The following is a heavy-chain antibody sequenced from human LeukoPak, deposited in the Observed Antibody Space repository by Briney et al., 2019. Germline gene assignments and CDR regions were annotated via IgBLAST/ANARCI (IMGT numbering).Heavy chain of an antibody. V-gene: IGHV3-21*01. D-gene: IGHD1-26*01. CDR1: GFTFSSYT. Sequence: WGSLRLSCAASGFTFSSYTMNWVRQVPGKGLEWVAAISSSSRDIFYADSVKGRFSISRDNTHNSLSLRMNSLGAEDTAVYYCVREAAATLLDYWGQGTLVTVSS. CDR2: ISSSSRDI. CDR3: VREAAATLLDY. J-gene: IGHJ4*02.